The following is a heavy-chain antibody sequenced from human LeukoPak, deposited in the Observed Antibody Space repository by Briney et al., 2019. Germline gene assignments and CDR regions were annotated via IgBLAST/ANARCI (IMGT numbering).Heavy chain of an antibody. V-gene: IGHV3-23*01. J-gene: IGHJ4*02. CDR2: IFPSGGEI. D-gene: IGHD2-8*02. CDR1: GFTLSTFA. Sequence: GGSLRLSCAASGFTLSTFAMIGVRQPPGKGLEWVSSIFPSGGEIHYADSVRGRFTISRDNSKSTLSLQMNSLRAEDTAIYYCATYRQVLLPFESWGQGTLVTVSS. CDR3: ATYRQVLLPFES.